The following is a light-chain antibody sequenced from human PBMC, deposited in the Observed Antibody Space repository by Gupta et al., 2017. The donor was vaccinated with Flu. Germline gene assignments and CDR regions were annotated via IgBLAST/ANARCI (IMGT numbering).Light chain of an antibody. Sequence: SSALPQTSSVSVSPGQTARITCSGNILAKKYVRWCQQKPGQDPVVVIYKDSERPSGSPDRCSGSSSGTTVTLTIRGAQCEDEADYYCYCAAANNWVFGGGTKLTVL. CDR3: YCAAANNWV. CDR2: KDS. V-gene: IGLV3-27*01. J-gene: IGLJ3*02. CDR1: ILAKKY.